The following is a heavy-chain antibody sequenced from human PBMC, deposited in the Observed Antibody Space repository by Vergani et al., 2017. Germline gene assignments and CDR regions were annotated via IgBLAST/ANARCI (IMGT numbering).Heavy chain of an antibody. CDR1: GGSISSYY. V-gene: IGHV4-59*01. CDR3: ARGDLYCSSTSCYHYYFDH. Sequence: QVQLQESGPGLVKPSETLSLTCTVSGGSISSYYWSWIRQPPGKGLEWIGYIYYSGSTNYNPSLKSRVTISVDTSKNQFSLKLSSVTAADTAVYYCARGDLYCSSTSCYHYYFDHWGQGTLVTVSS. J-gene: IGHJ4*02. D-gene: IGHD2-2*01. CDR2: IYYSGST.